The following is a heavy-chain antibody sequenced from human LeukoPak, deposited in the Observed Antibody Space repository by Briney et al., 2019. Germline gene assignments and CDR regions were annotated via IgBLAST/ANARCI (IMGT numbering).Heavy chain of an antibody. CDR3: ARGTGIAVEYFQH. V-gene: IGHV3-33*01. CDR1: GFTFSSYG. CDR2: IWYDGSNK. J-gene: IGHJ1*01. D-gene: IGHD6-19*01. Sequence: GGSLRLSCAASGFTFSSYGMHWVRQAPGKGLEWVAVIWYDGSNKYYADSVKGRFTISRDNSKNTLYLQMNSLRAEDTAVYYCARGTGIAVEYFQHWGQGTLVTVSS.